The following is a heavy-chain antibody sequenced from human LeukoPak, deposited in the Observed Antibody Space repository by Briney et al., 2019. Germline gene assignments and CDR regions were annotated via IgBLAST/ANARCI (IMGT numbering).Heavy chain of an antibody. V-gene: IGHV4-34*01. CDR2: INHSGST. J-gene: IGHJ4*02. D-gene: IGHD6-13*01. Sequence: SETLSLTCAVYGGSFGGYYWSWIRQPPGKGLEWIGEINHSGSTDYNPSLKSRVTISVDTSKNQFSLKLSSVTAADTAVYYCARGRYSSSWFDYWGQGTLVTVSS. CDR1: GGSFGGYY. CDR3: ARGRYSSSWFDY.